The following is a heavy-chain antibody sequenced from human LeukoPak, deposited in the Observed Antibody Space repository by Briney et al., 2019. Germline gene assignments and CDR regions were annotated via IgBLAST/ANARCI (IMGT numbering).Heavy chain of an antibody. CDR1: GYTFNSFS. V-gene: IGHV1-3*01. D-gene: IGHD2-2*01. Sequence: GASVKVSCKASGYTFNSFSIHWVRQAPGQRLEWMGWINAGNGNTKYSQKFQGRVTITRDTSASTAYMELSSLRSEDTAVYYCARVGYDCSSTSWYRGYFDYWGQGTLVTVSS. J-gene: IGHJ4*02. CDR3: ARVGYDCSSTSWYRGYFDY. CDR2: INAGNGNT.